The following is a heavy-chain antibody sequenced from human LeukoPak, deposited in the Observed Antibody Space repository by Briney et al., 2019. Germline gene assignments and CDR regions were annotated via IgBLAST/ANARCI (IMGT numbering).Heavy chain of an antibody. Sequence: AGGSLRLSRAASGFPFRTYDMHWVRQATGKGLEWVSAIGTSGGTYYADSVVGRFTISRDDDKSSLYLQMNGLRAGDTAVYYCVRRGKAYNDEKSFDPWGQGTLVTVSS. CDR2: IGTSGGT. V-gene: IGHV3-13*04. J-gene: IGHJ5*02. CDR3: VRRGKAYNDEKSFDP. D-gene: IGHD1-14*01. CDR1: GFPFRTYD.